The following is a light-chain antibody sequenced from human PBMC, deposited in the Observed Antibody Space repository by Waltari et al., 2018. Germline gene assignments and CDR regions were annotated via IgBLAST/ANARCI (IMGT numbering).Light chain of an antibody. J-gene: IGLJ1*01. CDR3: CSYAGSDHFYV. CDR1: RSDIGNSDH. V-gene: IGLV2-8*01. Sequence: QSALTQPPPASGSPGQSVTIPCTGTRSDIGNSDHVSWYQQHPGPAPKLIIHEVTKRPSGVPDRFSGSKSGNTASLTVSGLQAEDEAEYYCCSYAGSDHFYVFGTGTHVTVL. CDR2: EVT.